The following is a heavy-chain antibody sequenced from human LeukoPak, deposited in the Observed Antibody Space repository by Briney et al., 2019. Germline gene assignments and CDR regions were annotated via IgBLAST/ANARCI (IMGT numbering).Heavy chain of an antibody. CDR1: GYTFTAYY. J-gene: IGHJ4*02. D-gene: IGHD3-22*01. CDR2: ISPNSGGT. V-gene: IGHV1-2*02. CDR3: ARRCDTGSYYTYYFDY. Sequence: GASVKVSCKASGYTFTAYYIHWVRQAPGQGLEWMGGISPNSGGTNYAQKFQGRVTMTRDTSISTAYMELSRLRSDDTAVYFCARRCDTGSYYTYYFDYWRQGTLVTVSS.